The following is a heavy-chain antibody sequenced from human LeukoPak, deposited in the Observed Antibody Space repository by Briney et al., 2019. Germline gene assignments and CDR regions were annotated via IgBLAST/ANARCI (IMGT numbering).Heavy chain of an antibody. CDR1: GGSIRYSTSY. CDR3: ARRVSPHYFDY. J-gene: IGHJ4*02. V-gene: IGHV4-39*07. Sequence: PSETLSLTCTVSGGSIRYSTSYWGWIRQPPGKGLEWIGEIYHSGSTNYNPSLKSRFTISVDTSKNQFSLKLSSVTAADTAVYYCARRVSPHYFDYWGQGTLVTVSS. D-gene: IGHD5/OR15-5a*01. CDR2: IYHSGST.